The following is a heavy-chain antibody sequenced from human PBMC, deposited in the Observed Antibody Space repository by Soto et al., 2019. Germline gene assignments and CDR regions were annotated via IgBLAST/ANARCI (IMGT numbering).Heavy chain of an antibody. V-gene: IGHV3-74*01. Sequence: GGSLRLSCALSGFDSSYYWIQWFRQSPGKGLEWVSRIDPDGTTTNYADSVKGRFSVSRDNAKKTIYLQMNSLTADDTALYYCARGPRPSSAGTGAYWGQGTLVTVSS. D-gene: IGHD1-1*01. J-gene: IGHJ1*01. CDR1: GFDSSYYW. CDR2: IDPDGTTT. CDR3: ARGPRPSSAGTGAY.